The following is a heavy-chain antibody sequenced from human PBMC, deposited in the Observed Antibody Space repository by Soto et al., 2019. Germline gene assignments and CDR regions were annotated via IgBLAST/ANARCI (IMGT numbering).Heavy chain of an antibody. CDR2: ITWNSANI. J-gene: IGHJ4*02. D-gene: IGHD2-8*02. CDR3: AMGRPLVQLRYYFDS. Sequence: EVQLVDSGGGLVQPGRSLRLSCAASGFTFDDYAIHWVRQAPGKGLEWVSGITWNSANIDYADSVKGRLTISRDNAKNSLFLQMSSLRPEYTAIYFCAMGRPLVQLRYYFDSWGQGTLVTVSS. CDR1: GFTFDDYA. V-gene: IGHV3-9*01.